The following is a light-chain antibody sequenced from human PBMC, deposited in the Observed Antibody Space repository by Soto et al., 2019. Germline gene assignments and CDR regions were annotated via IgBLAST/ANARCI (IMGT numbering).Light chain of an antibody. CDR1: QSVSSY. CDR2: DAS. J-gene: IGKJ5*01. Sequence: EMALAQAKTTLSLSPGERTTITARASQSVSSYLAWYQQKPGRAPRLLIYDASTRATGIPARFSGSGSGTEFTLTISRLQPEDFAFYYCQQYGISPISVGQGTLLEIK. CDR3: QQYGISPIS. V-gene: IGKV3D-15*02.